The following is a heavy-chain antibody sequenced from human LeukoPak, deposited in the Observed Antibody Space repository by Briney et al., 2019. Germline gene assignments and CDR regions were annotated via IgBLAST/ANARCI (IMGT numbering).Heavy chain of an antibody. J-gene: IGHJ4*02. CDR3: ARERRYYDSSGYPDY. CDR2: ISAYNGNT. CDR1: GYTFPSYG. Sequence: ASVKVSCKASGYTFPSYGISWVRQAPGQGLEWMGWISAYNGNTNYAQKLQGRVTMTTDTSTSTAYMELRSLRSDDTAVYYCARERRYYDSSGYPDYWGQGTLVTVSS. D-gene: IGHD3-22*01. V-gene: IGHV1-18*01.